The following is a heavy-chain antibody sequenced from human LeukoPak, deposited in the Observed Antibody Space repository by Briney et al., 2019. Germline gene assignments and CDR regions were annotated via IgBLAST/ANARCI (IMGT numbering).Heavy chain of an antibody. CDR1: SFNFSGYA. V-gene: IGHV3-30*15. Sequence: GGSLRLSCEASSFNFSGYAIHWVRQAPGKGLQWVAVISYDGTNEYYADSVKGRFTISRDNSKNKLSLQMSSLRPEDTAVYFCARDRSLSSFGELCLWGQGTRVTVSS. CDR3: ARDRSLSSFGELCL. D-gene: IGHD3-16*01. J-gene: IGHJ1*01. CDR2: ISYDGTNE.